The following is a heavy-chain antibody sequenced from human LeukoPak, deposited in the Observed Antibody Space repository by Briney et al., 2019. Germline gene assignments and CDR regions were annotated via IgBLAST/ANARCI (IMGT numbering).Heavy chain of an antibody. Sequence: PGGSLRLSCAASGFTFSGYAMNWVRPAPEKGLEWVSTISGSGGSTYYADSVKGRFTISRDNSKNTLYLQMNSLRAEDTAVYYCAKAHRRSGAFDIWAQGTMVTVSS. CDR2: ISGSGGST. CDR1: GFTFSGYA. J-gene: IGHJ3*02. CDR3: AKAHRRSGAFDI. D-gene: IGHD3-3*01. V-gene: IGHV3-23*01.